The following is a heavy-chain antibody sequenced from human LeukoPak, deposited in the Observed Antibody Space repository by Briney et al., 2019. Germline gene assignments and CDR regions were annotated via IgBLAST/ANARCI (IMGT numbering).Heavy chain of an antibody. CDR3: ARGGAGCSSTSCYFRFDP. D-gene: IGHD2-2*01. Sequence: SETLTLTCTVSGGSISSYYWSWIRQPPGKGLEWVGYIYYSGSTNYNPSLKSRVTSSVDTSKTQFSLKLSSVAAADTAVYYGARGGAGCSSTSCYFRFDPWGQGTLVTVSS. V-gene: IGHV4-59*01. CDR2: IYYSGST. CDR1: GGSISSYY. J-gene: IGHJ5*02.